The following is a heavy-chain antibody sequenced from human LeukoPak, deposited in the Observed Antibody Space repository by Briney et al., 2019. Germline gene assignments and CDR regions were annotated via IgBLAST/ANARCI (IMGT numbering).Heavy chain of an antibody. J-gene: IGHJ5*02. CDR2: IYYSGST. Sequence: SETLSLTCTVSGGSISSGGYYWSWIRQHPGKGLEWIGYIYYSGSTYYNPSLKSRVTISVDTSKNQFSLKLSSVTAADTAVYYWAKEGRNLMYAIKDWFDPWGQGTLVTVSS. CDR3: AKEGRNLMYAIKDWFDP. D-gene: IGHD2-8*01. CDR1: GGSISSGGYY. V-gene: IGHV4-31*03.